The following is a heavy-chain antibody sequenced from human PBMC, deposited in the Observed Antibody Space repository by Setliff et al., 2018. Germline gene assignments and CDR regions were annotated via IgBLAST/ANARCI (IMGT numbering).Heavy chain of an antibody. Sequence: PSETMSLTCSVSGGSISSGGFYWSWIRQSAGRGLEWIGHFHTGGATDYNLSLKSRVTISLDSSRNQCCLRLSSVTAADAAVYFCARESATIGEFPLYYFDKWGQGIPVTVSS. V-gene: IGHV4-61*09. CDR2: FHTGGAT. CDR3: ARESATIGEFPLYYFDK. J-gene: IGHJ4*02. D-gene: IGHD3-10*01. CDR1: GGSISSGGFY.